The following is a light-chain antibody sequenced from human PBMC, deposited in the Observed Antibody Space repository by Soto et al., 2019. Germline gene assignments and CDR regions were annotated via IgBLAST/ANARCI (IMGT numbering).Light chain of an antibody. CDR3: AANSTSSPYV. Sequence: QSALTQPASVSGSPGQSIAISCTGTSSDVGGYSYVSWYQQQPGKAPKLVISDVSNRPSGVSDRFSGSKSGNTASLTISGLQTEDEADYYCAANSTSSPYVVGTGTKVT. CDR1: SSDVGGYSY. CDR2: DVS. V-gene: IGLV2-14*01. J-gene: IGLJ1*01.